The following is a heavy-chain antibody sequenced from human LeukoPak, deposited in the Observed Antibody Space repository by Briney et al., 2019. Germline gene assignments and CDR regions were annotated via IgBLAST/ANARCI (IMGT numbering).Heavy chain of an antibody. CDR3: AARPRMPPRFDH. Sequence: GGSLRLSCVSSGFTFSTDYMTWVRQAPGKGLEWVSSISGSGDITYYAESVKGRFTISRDNSQNTLYLQMNSLRADDTAMYYCAARPRMPPRFDHWGQGTLVTVSS. V-gene: IGHV3-23*01. J-gene: IGHJ4*02. D-gene: IGHD1-14*01. CDR1: GFTFSTDY. CDR2: ISGSGDIT.